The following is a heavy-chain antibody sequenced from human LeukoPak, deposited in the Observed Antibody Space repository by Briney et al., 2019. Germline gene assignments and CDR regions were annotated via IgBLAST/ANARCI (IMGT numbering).Heavy chain of an antibody. CDR3: ARHVARGDTWTRPIEY. CDR2: MNPNSGST. CDR1: GYTFTSFG. V-gene: IGHV1-8*01. Sequence: SVKVAWKASGYTFTSFGISWVGQATGQGLEWVGWMNPNSGSTGYAQKFQGRVTMTRNTSISTAYMELSRLRSEDTAVYYCARHVARGDTWTRPIEYWAQGPLITVSS. D-gene: IGHD3/OR15-3a*01. J-gene: IGHJ4*02.